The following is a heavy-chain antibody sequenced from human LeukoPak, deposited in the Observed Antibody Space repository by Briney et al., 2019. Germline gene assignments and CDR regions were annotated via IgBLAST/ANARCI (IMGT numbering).Heavy chain of an antibody. D-gene: IGHD2-21*01. V-gene: IGHV3-53*01. CDR3: ARAPPDNSIQEVQGDY. Sequence: GGSLRLSCAASGFTVSSNYMSWVRQAPGKGLEWVSVIFSGGSTYYADSVKGRFTISRDISKNTLFLQMNSLRAEDTAVYYCARAPPDNSIQEVQGDYWGQGTLVTVSS. CDR1: GFTVSSNY. J-gene: IGHJ4*02. CDR2: IFSGGST.